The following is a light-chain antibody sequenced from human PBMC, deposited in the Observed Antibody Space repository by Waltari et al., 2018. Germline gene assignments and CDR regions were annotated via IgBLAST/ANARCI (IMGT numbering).Light chain of an antibody. CDR3: QQYGSSVS. Sequence: FTLSPATLSFSPGATATLACRASRSVSDNFLAWYQQKPGQAPRLLIHDAFRRATGVPDRFSGSGSETDFTLNINRLEPDDFAVYFCQQYGSSVSFGGGTELEIK. CDR1: RSVSDNF. V-gene: IGKV3-20*01. CDR2: DAF. J-gene: IGKJ4*01.